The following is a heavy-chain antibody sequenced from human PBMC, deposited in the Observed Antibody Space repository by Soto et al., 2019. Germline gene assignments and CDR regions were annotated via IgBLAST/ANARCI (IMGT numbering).Heavy chain of an antibody. Sequence: EVQLVESGGGLVKPGGSLRLSCAASGLTFAHAWMNWVRQAPGKGLEWVGRIKSDGETTDYVAPVKGRFPFSREDSKKTVYLQMNSLSTVDTGVSFCTTGAIGRDLCGKGTLVTV. V-gene: IGHV3-15*01. J-gene: IGHJ5*02. CDR2: IKSDGETT. D-gene: IGHD1-26*01. CDR3: TTGAIGRDL. CDR1: GLTFAHAW.